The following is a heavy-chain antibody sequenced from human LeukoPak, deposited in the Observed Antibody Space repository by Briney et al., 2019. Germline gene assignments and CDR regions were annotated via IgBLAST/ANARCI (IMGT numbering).Heavy chain of an antibody. Sequence: ASVKVSCKASGYTFTGYYIHWVRQAPGQGLEWMGWIRPNSGGTKYAQKFQGRVTMTRDTSISTAYMELDRLRSDDTAVYYCARDDDYGSGTYMDVWGKGTTVTVSS. CDR2: IRPNSGGT. CDR1: GYTFTGYY. D-gene: IGHD3-10*01. CDR3: ARDDDYGSGTYMDV. J-gene: IGHJ6*03. V-gene: IGHV1-2*02.